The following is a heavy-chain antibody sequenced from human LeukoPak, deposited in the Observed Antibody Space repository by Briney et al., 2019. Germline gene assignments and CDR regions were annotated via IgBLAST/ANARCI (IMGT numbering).Heavy chain of an antibody. CDR3: ARDRGYDFWSGYYSPYYYYMDV. V-gene: IGHV4-59*12. CDR2: IYYSGST. Sequence: SETLSLTCTVSGGSISSYYWSWIRQPPGKGLEWIGYIYYSGSTNYNPSLKSRVTMSVDTSKNQFSLKLSSVTAADTAVYYCARDRGYDFWSGYYSPYYYYMDVWGKGTTVTVSS. D-gene: IGHD3-3*01. J-gene: IGHJ6*03. CDR1: GGSISSYY.